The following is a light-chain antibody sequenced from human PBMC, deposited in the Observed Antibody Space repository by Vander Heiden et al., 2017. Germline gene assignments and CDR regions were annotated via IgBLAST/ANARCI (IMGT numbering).Light chain of an antibody. Sequence: DIVLTQSPASCIVPLAQTATIGCRVSRSLWYSYSIKNYLAWYQQKSGQPPKLLLYWASSREAGVPDRFSGSGSGTDFTLTISSLQAEDVAVYYCQQYFTTPPSFGQGTKVEI. CDR1: RSLWYSYSIKNY. CDR3: QQYFTTPPS. V-gene: IGKV4-1*01. J-gene: IGKJ1*01. CDR2: WAS.